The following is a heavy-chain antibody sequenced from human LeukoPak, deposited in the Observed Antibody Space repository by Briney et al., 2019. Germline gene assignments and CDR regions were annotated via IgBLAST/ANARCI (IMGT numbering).Heavy chain of an antibody. D-gene: IGHD6-19*01. Sequence: SETLSLTCTVSGVSISSSNSYWGWIRQPPGKGLEWIGSIYYSGNTYYNASLKSQVSISIDTSKNQFSLRLTSVTAADTAVYYCARLRYSSGWYFDYWGQGTLVTVSS. J-gene: IGHJ4*02. V-gene: IGHV4-39*01. CDR2: IYYSGNT. CDR1: GVSISSSNSY. CDR3: ARLRYSSGWYFDY.